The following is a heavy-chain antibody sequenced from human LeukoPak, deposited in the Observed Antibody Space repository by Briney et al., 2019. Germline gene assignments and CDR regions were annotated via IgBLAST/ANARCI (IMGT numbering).Heavy chain of an antibody. V-gene: IGHV1-8*03. D-gene: IGHD3-22*01. CDR1: GYTFTSYD. J-gene: IGHJ1*01. CDR2: MNPNSGNT. CDR3: ARGYYDSSDFEYFQH. Sequence: GASVKVSCKASGYTFTSYDINWGRQATGQGLEWMGWMNPNSGNTGYAQKFQGRVTITRNTSISTAYMELSSLRSDDTAVFYCARGYYDSSDFEYFQHWGQGTLVTVSS.